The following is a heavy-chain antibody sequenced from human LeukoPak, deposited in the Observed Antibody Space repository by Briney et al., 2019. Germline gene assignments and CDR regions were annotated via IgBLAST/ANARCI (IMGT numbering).Heavy chain of an antibody. CDR3: AAAFVCSGGSCYDY. CDR1: GYSFTGYW. CDR2: IYPGHSAT. D-gene: IGHD2-15*01. Sequence: GESLKISCKGSGYSFTGYWIAWVGQMPGKGLEWRGTIYPGHSATRYRPSFQGQVPISPDKSITTAYLQWSSLKASDTAMYYCAAAFVCSGGSCYDYWGQGTLVTVSS. V-gene: IGHV5-51*01. J-gene: IGHJ4*02.